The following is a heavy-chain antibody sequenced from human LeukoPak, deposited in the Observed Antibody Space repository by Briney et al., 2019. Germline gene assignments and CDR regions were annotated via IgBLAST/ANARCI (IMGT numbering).Heavy chain of an antibody. D-gene: IGHD3-22*01. J-gene: IGHJ3*02. CDR2: ISSSSSYI. Sequence: GGSLRLSCAASGFTFSSYSMNWVRQAPGKGLEWVSSISSSSSYIYYADSVKGRFTISRDNAKNSLYLQMNSLRAEDTAVYYCARDQLESSGYCAFDIWGQGTMVTVSS. CDR3: ARDQLESSGYCAFDI. V-gene: IGHV3-21*01. CDR1: GFTFSSYS.